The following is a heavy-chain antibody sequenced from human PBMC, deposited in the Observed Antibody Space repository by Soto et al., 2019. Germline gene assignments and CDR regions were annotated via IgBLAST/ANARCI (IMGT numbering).Heavy chain of an antibody. D-gene: IGHD6-25*01. Sequence: QERVVQSGPAKKEPGSSVKVSCRASGIMSSGYGFSWVRQAPGQGLEWVGMINPILDSTHYAQNLQCRVAPSVAKSTETAYLEVTSLRLEDTAIYFCTTMKRARLDSWGRGTVVTVSS. CDR3: TTMKRARLDS. CDR1: GIMSSGYG. CDR2: INPILDST. V-gene: IGHV1-69*09. J-gene: IGHJ4*02.